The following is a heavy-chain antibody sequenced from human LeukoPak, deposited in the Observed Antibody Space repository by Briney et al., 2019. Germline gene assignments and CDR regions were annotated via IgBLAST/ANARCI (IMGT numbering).Heavy chain of an antibody. D-gene: IGHD2-2*01. J-gene: IGHJ6*03. V-gene: IGHV4-59*01. Sequence: SETLSLTCTVSGGSISNSYWSWIRQPPRKGLEWIGYIYYTGSTNYNPSLKSRVTISTDPSKNQFSLTLSSVTAEDTTVYYCARGRLIVTEPAMNQYYMDVWGNGTTVTVSS. CDR3: ARGRLIVTEPAMNQYYMDV. CDR1: GGSISNSY. CDR2: IYYTGST.